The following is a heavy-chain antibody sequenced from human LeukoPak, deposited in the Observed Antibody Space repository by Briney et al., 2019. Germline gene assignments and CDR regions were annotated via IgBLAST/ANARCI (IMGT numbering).Heavy chain of an antibody. D-gene: IGHD2-8*01. J-gene: IGHJ5*02. CDR3: ARENYCTNGVCWAFDP. V-gene: IGHV4-39*07. CDR1: GGSISSSDYY. CDR2: IYYTGST. Sequence: SETLSLTCSVSGGSISSSDYYWSWIRQPPGKGLEWLGNIYYTGSTSYNPSLKSRVTLSVDTFKNQFSLHLSSVTAADTAVYYCARENYCTNGVCWAFDPWGQGTLVTVSS.